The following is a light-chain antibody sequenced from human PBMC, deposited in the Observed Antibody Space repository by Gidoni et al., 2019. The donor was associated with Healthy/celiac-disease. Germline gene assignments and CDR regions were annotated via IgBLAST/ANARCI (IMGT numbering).Light chain of an antibody. V-gene: IGLV3-19*01. J-gene: IGLJ2*01. CDR3: NSRDSSGNHHVV. CDR1: SLRGYY. CDR2: GKN. Sequence: SSELTQDPAVSVALGQTVRITCQGDSLRGYYASWYQQKPGQAPVLVIYGKNNRPSGIPDRFSGSSSGNTASLTITGAQAEDEADYYCNSRDSSGNHHVVFGGGTKLTVL.